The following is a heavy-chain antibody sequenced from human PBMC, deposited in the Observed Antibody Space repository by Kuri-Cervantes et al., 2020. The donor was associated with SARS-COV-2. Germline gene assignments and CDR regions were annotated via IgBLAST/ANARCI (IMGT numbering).Heavy chain of an antibody. Sequence: GESLKISCAASGFTFSSYSMNWVRQAPGKGLEWVSSISSSSSYIYYADSVKGRFTSSRDNAKNSLYLQMNSLRAEDTAVYYCARDSVSDYWGQGTLVNRLL. CDR3: ARDSVSDY. CDR1: GFTFSSYS. CDR2: ISSSSSYI. V-gene: IGHV3-21*01. J-gene: IGHJ4*02. D-gene: IGHD3-10*01.